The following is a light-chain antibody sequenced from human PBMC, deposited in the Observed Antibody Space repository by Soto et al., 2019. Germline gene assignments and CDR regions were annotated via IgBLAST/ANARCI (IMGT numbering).Light chain of an antibody. CDR3: QYASS. CDR2: DAA. CDR1: QRVSIW. J-gene: IGKJ2*01. V-gene: IGKV1-5*01. Sequence: DIQMTQSPSTLSASVGDRVTITCRASQRVSIWLAWYQQKPGKAPRLLIYDAASLKTGVPSRFSGSGSGTNFTLTISSLQPDDFATYYCQYASSFGQGTK.